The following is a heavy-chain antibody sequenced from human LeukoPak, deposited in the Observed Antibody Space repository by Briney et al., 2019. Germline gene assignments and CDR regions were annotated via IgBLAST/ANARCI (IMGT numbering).Heavy chain of an antibody. J-gene: IGHJ6*03. CDR2: INSDGSST. CDR1: GFTFSSYW. D-gene: IGHD6-19*01. CDR3: ARMRGSSGWGYYYYYMDV. Sequence: PGGSLRLSCAASGFTFSSYWMHWVRQAPGKGLVWVSRINSDGSSTSYADSVKGRFTISGDNAKNTLYLQMNSLRAEDTAVYYCARMRGSSGWGYYYYYMDVWGKGTTVTISS. V-gene: IGHV3-74*01.